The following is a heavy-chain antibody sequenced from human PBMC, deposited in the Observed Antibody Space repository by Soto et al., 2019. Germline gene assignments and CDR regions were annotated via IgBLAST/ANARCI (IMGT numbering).Heavy chain of an antibody. D-gene: IGHD6-13*01. CDR3: ARASAYSTPWSFDN. Sequence: QVQLVQSGAEVKKPGASVRVSCKASGYTFSRYGISWVRQAPGQGLEWMGWISGFNGNTKESEKLQGRVTLTTDTAANTAQMELRGPRSDDTAVYYCARASAYSTPWSFDNWGQGTLVTVSS. J-gene: IGHJ4*02. CDR2: ISGFNGNT. V-gene: IGHV1-18*01. CDR1: GYTFSRYG.